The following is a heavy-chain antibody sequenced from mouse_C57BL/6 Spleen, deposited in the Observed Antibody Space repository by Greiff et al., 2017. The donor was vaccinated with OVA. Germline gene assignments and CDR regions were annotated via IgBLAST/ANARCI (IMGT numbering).Heavy chain of an antibody. V-gene: IGHV1-5*01. J-gene: IGHJ1*03. CDR3: TRGDYDYDVGYFDV. CDR1: GYTFTSYW. Sequence: EVQLQQSGTVLARPGASVKMSCKTSGYTFTSYWMHWVKQRPGQGLEWIGAIYPGNSDTSYNQKFKGKAKLTAVTSASTAYMELSSLTNEDSAVYYCTRGDYDYDVGYFDVWGTGTTVTVSS. CDR2: IYPGNSDT. D-gene: IGHD2-4*01.